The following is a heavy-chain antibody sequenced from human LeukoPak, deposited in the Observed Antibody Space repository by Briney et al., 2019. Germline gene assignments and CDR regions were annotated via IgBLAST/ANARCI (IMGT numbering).Heavy chain of an antibody. CDR1: GDSISSSNW. CDR2: IYHSGST. CDR3: ARWRSGIPVAGMKDG. D-gene: IGHD6-19*01. V-gene: IGHV4-4*02. J-gene: IGHJ4*02. Sequence: PSETLSLTCAVSGDSISSSNWWTWVRQPPGKGLEWIGEIYHSGSTNYNPSLKSRVTISVDKSENQFSLKLTSVTAADTAVYYCARWRSGIPVAGMKDGWGQGTLVTVSS.